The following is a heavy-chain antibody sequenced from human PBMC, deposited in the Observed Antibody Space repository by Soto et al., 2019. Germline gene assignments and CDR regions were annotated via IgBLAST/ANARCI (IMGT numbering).Heavy chain of an antibody. D-gene: IGHD3-22*01. CDR2: ISYSGST. V-gene: IGHV4-31*03. CDR1: GGSISSGTHY. CDR3: ARSHYANSGYYAY. Sequence: QVQLQESGPGLVKPSQTLSLTCTVSGGSISSGTHYWIWIRQHPGKGLEWIGYISYSGSTYYNPSLRSRVXXSXDXXKNPFPLKLSSVTAADTAVYDCARSHYANSGYYAYWGQGTLVTVSS. J-gene: IGHJ4*02.